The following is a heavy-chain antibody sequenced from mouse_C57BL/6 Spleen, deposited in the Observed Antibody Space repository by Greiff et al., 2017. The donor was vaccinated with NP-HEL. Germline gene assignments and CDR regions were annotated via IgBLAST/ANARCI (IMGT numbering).Heavy chain of an antibody. Sequence: VQLQQSGPELVKPGASVKISCKASGYTFTDYYMNWVKQSHGKSLEWIGDINPNNGGTSYNQTFKGKATLTVDKSSSTAYMELRSLTSEDSAVYYWARGAYWGQGTLVTVSA. CDR3: ARGAY. V-gene: IGHV1-26*01. J-gene: IGHJ3*01. CDR2: INPNNGGT. CDR1: GYTFTDYY.